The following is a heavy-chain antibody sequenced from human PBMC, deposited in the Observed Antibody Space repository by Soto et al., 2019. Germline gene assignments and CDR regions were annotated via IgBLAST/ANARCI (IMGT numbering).Heavy chain of an antibody. D-gene: IGHD2-2*01. CDR2: VNAGSGET. CDR1: GYTFTRYA. J-gene: IGHJ4*02. CDR3: ARDCGSPNCHYALPNFDY. V-gene: IGHV1-3*01. Sequence: QVQLVQSGAEVKKPGASVRVSCEASGYTFTRYAIHWVRQAPGQRLEWMGWVNAGSGETHYSEKFQGRVTITRGTSATTAYLELSSLRSEDTAVYYCARDCGSPNCHYALPNFDYWGQGTLVTVSS.